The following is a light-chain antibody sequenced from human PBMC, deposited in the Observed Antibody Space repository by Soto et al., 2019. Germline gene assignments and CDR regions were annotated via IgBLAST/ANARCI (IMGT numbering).Light chain of an antibody. V-gene: IGLV3-21*04. CDR2: YDS. CDR3: QVWDSSSDPHVV. CDR1: NIGSKS. Sequence: SYELTQPPSVSVAPGKTARITCGGNNIGSKSVHWYQQKPGQAPVLVIYYDSDRPSGIPERFSGSNSGNTATLTISRVEAGYEADYYCQVWDSSSDPHVVFGGGTKLTVL. J-gene: IGLJ2*01.